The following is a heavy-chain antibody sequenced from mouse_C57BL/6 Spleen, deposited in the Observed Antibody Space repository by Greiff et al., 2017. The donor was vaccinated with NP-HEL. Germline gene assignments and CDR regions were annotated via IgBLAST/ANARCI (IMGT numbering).Heavy chain of an antibody. Sequence: EVQLVESEGGLVQPGSSMKLSCTASGFTFSDYYMAWVRQVPEKGLEWVANINYDGSSTYYLDSLKSRFIISRDNAKNILYLQMSSLKSEDTATYYCARDGDYDYDEGGSFDYWGQGTTLTVSS. CDR1: GFTFSDYY. J-gene: IGHJ2*01. D-gene: IGHD2-4*01. CDR2: INYDGSST. V-gene: IGHV5-16*01. CDR3: ARDGDYDYDEGGSFDY.